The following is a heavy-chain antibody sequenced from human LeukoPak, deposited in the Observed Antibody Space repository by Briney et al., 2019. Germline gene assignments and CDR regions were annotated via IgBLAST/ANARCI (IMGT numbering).Heavy chain of an antibody. V-gene: IGHV1-8*03. D-gene: IGHD2-15*01. CDR2: MNPNSGNT. Sequence: ASVKVSCKASGGTFSSYAISWVRQATGQGLEWMGWMNPNSGNTGYAQKFQGRVTITRNTSISTAYMELSSLRSEDTAVYYCARGSANCGGSCYSYWGQGTLVTVSS. CDR3: ARGSANCGGSCYSY. J-gene: IGHJ4*02. CDR1: GGTFSSYA.